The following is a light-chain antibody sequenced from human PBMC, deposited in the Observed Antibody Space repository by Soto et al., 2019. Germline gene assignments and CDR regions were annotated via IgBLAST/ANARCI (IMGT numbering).Light chain of an antibody. V-gene: IGLV2-8*01. J-gene: IGLJ1*01. CDR1: STDVGGYNY. CDR2: EVS. Sequence: QSALTQPPSASGSAGQSVTISCTGTSTDVGGYNYVSWYQQHPGKAPKLMIYEVSKRPSGVPDRFSGSKSGNTASLTVSGLQAEDEADYYCSSYAGNYIHYVFGTGTKLTVL. CDR3: SSYAGNYIHYV.